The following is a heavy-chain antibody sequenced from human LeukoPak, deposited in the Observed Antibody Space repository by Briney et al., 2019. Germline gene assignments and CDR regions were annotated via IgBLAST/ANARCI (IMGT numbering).Heavy chain of an antibody. CDR2: ISGSGGST. CDR1: GFTFSSYA. V-gene: IGHV3-23*01. Sequence: QPGGSLRLSCAASGFTFSSYAMSWVRQAPGKGLEWVSAISGSGGSTYYADSVKGRFTISRDNSKNTLYLQMNRLRAEDTAVYYCAKAEDYGDYVYYYWGQGTLVTVSS. D-gene: IGHD4-17*01. J-gene: IGHJ4*02. CDR3: AKAEDYGDYVYYY.